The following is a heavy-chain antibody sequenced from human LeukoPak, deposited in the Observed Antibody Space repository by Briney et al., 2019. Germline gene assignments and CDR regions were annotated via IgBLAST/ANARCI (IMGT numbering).Heavy chain of an antibody. D-gene: IGHD2-2*01. CDR2: IYYSGST. V-gene: IGHV4-59*01. CDR3: ARAEDIVVVPAAGWFDP. J-gene: IGHJ5*02. Sequence: SETLSLTCTVSGGSISSYYWSWIRQPPGKGLEWIGYIYYSGSTNYNPSLKSRVTISVDTSKNQFSLKLSSVTAADTAVYYCARAEDIVVVPAAGWFDPWGQGTLVTVSS. CDR1: GGSISSYY.